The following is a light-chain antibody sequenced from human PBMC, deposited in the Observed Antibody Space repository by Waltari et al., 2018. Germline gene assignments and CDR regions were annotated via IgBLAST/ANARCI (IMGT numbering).Light chain of an antibody. CDR2: EIN. V-gene: IGLV2-23*02. CDR3: CSFTNSRNFDV. Sequence: QSALTQPASVSGSPGQSITISCTGTSGDVGSHDLDSWYQQHPGKAPKLIIYEINKRPSGVSNRFSGSKSGKTASLTISGLQAEDEADYYCCSFTNSRNFDVFGTGTKVTVL. J-gene: IGLJ1*01. CDR1: SGDVGSHDL.